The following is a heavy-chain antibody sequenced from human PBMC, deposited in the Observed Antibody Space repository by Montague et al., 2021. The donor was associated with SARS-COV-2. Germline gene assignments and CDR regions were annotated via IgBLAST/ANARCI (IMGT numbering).Heavy chain of an antibody. CDR3: VRLLKATMIAVVFTGGPLSAGGMDV. CDR2: INHSGST. J-gene: IGHJ6*02. D-gene: IGHD3-22*01. V-gene: IGHV4-34*01. CDR1: GGFFSGYY. Sequence: SETLSLTCAVYGGFFSGYYWNWIRQPPGKGLQWIGEINHSGSTNYNTSXXSRVTISVDTSKNQFSLRLSSVTAADTAVNYCVRLLKATMIAVVFTGGPLSAGGMDVWGQGTTVTVSS.